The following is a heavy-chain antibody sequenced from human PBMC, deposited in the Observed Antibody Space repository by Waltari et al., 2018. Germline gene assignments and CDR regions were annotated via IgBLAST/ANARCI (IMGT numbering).Heavy chain of an antibody. CDR1: GFPFSTSW. Sequence: EVQLVESGGGLVQPGGSLRLSCAASGFPFSTSWMTWGRQAPGKGLEWVANINQDGSEKYSVESVKGRFTISRDNAKNSLYLQLNSLRADDTAVYYCTRGGDDSSWYWRNWGQGTLVTVSS. V-gene: IGHV3-7*01. D-gene: IGHD6-13*01. CDR3: TRGGDDSSWYWRN. J-gene: IGHJ4*02. CDR2: INQDGSEK.